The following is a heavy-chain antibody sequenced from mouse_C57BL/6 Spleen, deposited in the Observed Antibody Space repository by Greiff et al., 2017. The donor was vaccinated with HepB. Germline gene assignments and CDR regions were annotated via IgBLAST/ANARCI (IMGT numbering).Heavy chain of an antibody. CDR2: INPSNGGT. CDR1: GYTFTSYW. Sequence: QVHVKQPGTELVKPGASVKLSCKASGYTFTSYWMHWVKQRPGQGLEWIGNINPSNGGTNYNEKFKSKATLTVDKSSSTAYMQLSSLTSEDSAVYYCARSWTFYYFDYWGQGTTLTVSS. CDR3: ARSWTFYYFDY. V-gene: IGHV1-53*01. J-gene: IGHJ2*01.